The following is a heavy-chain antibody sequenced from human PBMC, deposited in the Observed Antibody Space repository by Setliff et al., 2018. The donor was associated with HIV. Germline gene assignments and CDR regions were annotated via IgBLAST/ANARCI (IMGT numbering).Heavy chain of an antibody. CDR2: VYSAGNT. CDR3: ARLRPYNSALDY. Sequence: LRLSCAASGFTVSSTYMSWVRQSPVRGLEWVSVVYSAGNTYYADSVKGRFTLSRDNSENALFLQMNSLRPEDTAVYYCARLRPYNSALDYWGQGTLVTVSS. D-gene: IGHD3-10*01. CDR1: GFTVSSTY. V-gene: IGHV3-53*05. J-gene: IGHJ4*02.